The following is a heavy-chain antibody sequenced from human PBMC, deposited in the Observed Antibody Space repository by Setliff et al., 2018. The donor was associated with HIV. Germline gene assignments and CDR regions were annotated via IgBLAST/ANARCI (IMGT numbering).Heavy chain of an antibody. V-gene: IGHV3-21*01. CDR3: ASDQLLWLGELGGMDV. CDR2: ISSSSSYI. J-gene: IGHJ6*02. D-gene: IGHD3-10*01. CDR1: GFTFSSYS. Sequence: GESPKISCAASGFTFSSYSMNWVRQAPGKGLEWVSSISSSSSYIYYADSVKGRFTISRDNAKNSLYLQMNSLRAEDTAVYYCASDQLLWLGELGGMDVWGQGTTVTVSS.